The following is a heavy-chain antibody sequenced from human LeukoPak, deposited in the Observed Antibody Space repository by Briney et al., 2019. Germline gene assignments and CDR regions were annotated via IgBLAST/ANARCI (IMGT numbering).Heavy chain of an antibody. CDR3: AKDGSSGLDEYYFDY. CDR2: ISSSSSYI. V-gene: IGHV3-21*04. D-gene: IGHD3-10*01. J-gene: IGHJ4*02. Sequence: GGSLRLSCAASGFTFSSYSMNWVRQAPGKGLEWVSSISSSSSYIYYADSVKGRFTISRDNSKNTLYLQMNSLRAEDTAVYYCAKDGSSGLDEYYFDYWGQGTLVTVSS. CDR1: GFTFSSYS.